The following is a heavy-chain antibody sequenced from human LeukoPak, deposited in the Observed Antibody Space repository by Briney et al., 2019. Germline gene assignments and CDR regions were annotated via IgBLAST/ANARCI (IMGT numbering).Heavy chain of an antibody. CDR1: GFTFSSYS. V-gene: IGHV3-21*01. Sequence: PGGSLRLSCEASGFTFSSYSMNWGRQAPGEGMGLVSSISTSSTYIYYADSVKSRFTITRDNAKNSLYLQMHSLRAEDTAVYYCAREGGVDGILWWQTYDPYYYYMDVWGKGTTVTVSS. J-gene: IGHJ6*03. D-gene: IGHD2-21*01. CDR2: ISTSSTYI. CDR3: AREGGVDGILWWQTYDPYYYYMDV.